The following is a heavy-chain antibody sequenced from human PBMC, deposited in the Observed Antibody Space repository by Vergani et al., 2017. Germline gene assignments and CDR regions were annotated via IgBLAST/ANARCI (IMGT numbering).Heavy chain of an antibody. D-gene: IGHD3-22*01. Sequence: QVQLVQSGAEVKKPGSSVKVSCKASGGTFSSYTISWVRQAPGQGLEWMGRIIPILGIANYAQKFQGRVTITAEKSTSTAYMELSSLRSEDTAVYYCARGGPFRDSSAYFDYWGQGTLVTVSS. J-gene: IGHJ4*02. CDR1: GGTFSSYT. CDR3: ARGGPFRDSSAYFDY. V-gene: IGHV1-69*02. CDR2: IIPILGIA.